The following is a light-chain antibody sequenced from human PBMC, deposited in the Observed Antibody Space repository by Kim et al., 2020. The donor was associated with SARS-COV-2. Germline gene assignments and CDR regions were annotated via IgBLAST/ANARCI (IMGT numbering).Light chain of an antibody. CDR1: SLRSYY. Sequence: VALGRNVRITCQGDSLRSYYATWYQQKPGQAPIVVIYGKNNRPSGIPDRFSGSSSGDTASLTITGTQAGDEADYYCNSRGSNDNVLFGGGTQLTVL. CDR2: GKN. J-gene: IGLJ2*01. CDR3: NSRGSNDNVL. V-gene: IGLV3-19*01.